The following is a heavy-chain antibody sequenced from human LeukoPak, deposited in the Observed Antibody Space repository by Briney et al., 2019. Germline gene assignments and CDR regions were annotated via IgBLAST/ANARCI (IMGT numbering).Heavy chain of an antibody. Sequence: PSETLSLTCTVSGGSISSYYWSWIRQPPGKGLEWIGYIYYSGSTNYNPSLKSRVTISVDTSKNQFSLKLSSVTAADTAVYYCARERLGANDAFDIWGQGAMATVSS. J-gene: IGHJ3*02. CDR3: ARERLGANDAFDI. CDR2: IYYSGST. CDR1: GGSISSYY. D-gene: IGHD7-27*01. V-gene: IGHV4-59*01.